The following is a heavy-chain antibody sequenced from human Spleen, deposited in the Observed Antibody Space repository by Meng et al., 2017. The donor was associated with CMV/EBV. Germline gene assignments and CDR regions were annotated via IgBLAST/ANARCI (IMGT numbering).Heavy chain of an antibody. CDR1: DGSISSGAYS. D-gene: IGHD6-13*01. CDR3: ARAKTTAAGGWYFDL. V-gene: IGHV4-31*02. Sequence: DGSISSGAYSWSCIRQYRGKSLECIAYIYYRANTSYNPSLKSRLTISVATSKSLFSLNVSSVTAADTAVYYCARAKTTAAGGWYFDLWGRGTLVTVSS. CDR2: IYYRANT. J-gene: IGHJ2*01.